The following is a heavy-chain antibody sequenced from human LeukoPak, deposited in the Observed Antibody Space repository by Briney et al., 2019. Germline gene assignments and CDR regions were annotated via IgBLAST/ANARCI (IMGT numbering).Heavy chain of an antibody. Sequence: SQTLSLTCTVSGGSISSGSYYWSWIRQPAGKGLGWLGRIYTSGSTNYNPSLKSRVTISVDTSKNQFSLRLSSVTAADTAVYYCARVRIAAAYDAFDIWGQGTMVTVSS. CDR1: GGSISSGSYY. CDR3: ARVRIAAAYDAFDI. CDR2: IYTSGST. V-gene: IGHV4-61*02. D-gene: IGHD6-13*01. J-gene: IGHJ3*02.